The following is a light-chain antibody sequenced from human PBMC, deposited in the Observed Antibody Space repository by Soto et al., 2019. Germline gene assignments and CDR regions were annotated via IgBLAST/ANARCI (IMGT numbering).Light chain of an antibody. V-gene: IGLV1-40*01. CDR3: QSFDSSLSGWV. CDR1: SSNIGAGYD. Sequence: QSVLTQPPSVSGAPGQRVTISCTGGSSNIGAGYDVHWYQQLPGTAPKLLVSGNTNRPSGVPDRFSGSKSGTSASLAITGLQAEDEADYYCQSFDSSLSGWVFGGGTKETVL. CDR2: GNT. J-gene: IGLJ3*02.